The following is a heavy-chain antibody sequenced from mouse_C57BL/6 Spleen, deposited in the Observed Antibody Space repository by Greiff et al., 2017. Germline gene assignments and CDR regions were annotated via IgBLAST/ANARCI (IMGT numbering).Heavy chain of an antibody. J-gene: IGHJ1*03. V-gene: IGHV3-6*01. CDR2: ISYDGSN. CDR1: GYSITSGYY. Sequence: EVQLQQSGPGLVKPSQSLSLTCSVTGYSITSGYYWNWIRQFPGNKLEWMGYISYDGSNNYNPSLKNRISITRDTSKNQFFLKLNSVTTEDTATYYCARLLRGFDVWGTGTTVTVSS. D-gene: IGHD1-1*01. CDR3: ARLLRGFDV.